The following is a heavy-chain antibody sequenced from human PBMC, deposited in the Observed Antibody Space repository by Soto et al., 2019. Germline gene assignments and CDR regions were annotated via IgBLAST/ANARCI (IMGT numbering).Heavy chain of an antibody. J-gene: IGHJ4*02. CDR1: GGSISSYY. CDR2: IYYSGST. Sequence: SETLSLTCTVSGGSISSYYWSWIRQPPGKGLEWIGYIYYSGSTNYNPSLKSRVTISVDTSKNRFSLKLSSVTAADTAVYYCARQDSIAVAGLYYFDYWGQGTLVTVSS. CDR3: ARQDSIAVAGLYYFDY. V-gene: IGHV4-59*08. D-gene: IGHD6-19*01.